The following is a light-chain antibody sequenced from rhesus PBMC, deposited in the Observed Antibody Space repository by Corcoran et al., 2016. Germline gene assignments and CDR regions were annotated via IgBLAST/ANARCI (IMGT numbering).Light chain of an antibody. CDR2: AAS. J-gene: IGKJ1*01. CDR3: QQHNSYPPT. Sequence: DIQMTQSPSSLSASVGDRVTITCRASQGISSYLAWYQQKPGKGPKLLIYAASHLQSGVPSRVSGSGSGTDFNLTISSLQPEDFATYYCQQHNSYPPTFGQGTKVEIK. V-gene: IGKV1-25*01. CDR1: QGISSY.